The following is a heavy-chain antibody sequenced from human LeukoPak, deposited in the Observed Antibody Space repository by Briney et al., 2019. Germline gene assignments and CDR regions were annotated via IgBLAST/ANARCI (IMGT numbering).Heavy chain of an antibody. CDR1: GGSFSGYY. V-gene: IGHV4-34*01. J-gene: IGHJ4*02. CDR3: AKGSRWQQLAYFDY. D-gene: IGHD6-13*01. Sequence: SETLSLTCAVYGGSFSGYYWSWIRQPPGKGLEWIGEINHSGSTNYNPSLKSRVTISVDTSKNQFSLKLSSVTAADTAVYYCAKGSRWQQLAYFDYWGQGTLVTVSS. CDR2: INHSGST.